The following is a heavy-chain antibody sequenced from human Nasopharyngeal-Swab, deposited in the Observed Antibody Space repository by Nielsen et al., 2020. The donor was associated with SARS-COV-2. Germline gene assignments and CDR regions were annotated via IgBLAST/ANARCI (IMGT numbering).Heavy chain of an antibody. V-gene: IGHV1-69*04. D-gene: IGHD3-22*01. Sequence: WVRQAPGQGLEWIGRLIPTIDLQNYAQQFQGRVTITEDKSTNTISLELNSLRSEDTAVYYCARDKRVYFDSSGHLDHWGQGTLVTVSS. CDR3: ARDKRVYFDSSGHLDH. CDR2: LIPTIDLQ. J-gene: IGHJ4*02.